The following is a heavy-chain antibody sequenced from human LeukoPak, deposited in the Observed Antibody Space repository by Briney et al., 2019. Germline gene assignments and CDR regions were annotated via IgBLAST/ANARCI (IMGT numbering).Heavy chain of an antibody. CDR2: IYYSGST. D-gene: IGHD3-22*01. Sequence: PSETLSLTCTVSGGSISSSSYYWGWIRQPPGKGLEWIGSIYYSGSTYYNPSLKSRVTISVDTSKNQFSLKLSSVIAADTAVYYCARDLLSDYYDSSGIEGLDPWGQGTLVTVSS. J-gene: IGHJ5*02. CDR1: GGSISSSSYY. CDR3: ARDLLSDYYDSSGIEGLDP. V-gene: IGHV4-39*07.